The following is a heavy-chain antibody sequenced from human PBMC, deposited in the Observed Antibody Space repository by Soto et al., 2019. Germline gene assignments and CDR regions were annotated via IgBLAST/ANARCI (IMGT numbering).Heavy chain of an antibody. CDR3: ARVRGKKLRYFDWLPHYFDY. J-gene: IGHJ4*02. V-gene: IGHV4-31*03. D-gene: IGHD3-9*01. CDR1: GGSISSGGYY. CDR2: IYYSGST. Sequence: LSLTCTVSGGSISSGGYYWSWIRQHPGKGLEWIGYIYYSGSTYYNPSLKSRVTISVDTSKNQFSLKLSSVTAADTAVYYCARVRGKKLRYFDWLPHYFDYWGQGTLVTVSS.